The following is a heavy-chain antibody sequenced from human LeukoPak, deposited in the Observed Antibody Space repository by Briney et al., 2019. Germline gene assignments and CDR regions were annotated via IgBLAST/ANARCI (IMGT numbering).Heavy chain of an antibody. V-gene: IGHV4-30-4*01. D-gene: IGHD3-22*01. Sequence: SETLSLTCTVSGGSISSGDYYWSWIRQPPGKGLEWIGYIYYSGSTYYNPSLKSRVTISVDTSKNQFSLKLSSVTAADTAVYYCARDSVYYDSSGYQPVIDWGQGTLVTVSS. CDR1: GGSISSGDYY. J-gene: IGHJ4*02. CDR3: ARDSVYYDSSGYQPVID. CDR2: IYYSGST.